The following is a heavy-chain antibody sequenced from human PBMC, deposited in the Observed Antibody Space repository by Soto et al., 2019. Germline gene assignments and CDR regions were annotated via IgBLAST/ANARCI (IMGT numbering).Heavy chain of an antibody. Sequence: PSETLSLTCTVSGGSISSYYWSWIRQPPGKGLEWIGYIYYSGSTNYNPSLKSRVTISVDTSKNQFSLKLSSVTAADTAVYYCARLPGIAVAGTYYGLAVWGQGTRVTVSS. CDR1: GGSISSYY. CDR3: ARLPGIAVAGTYYGLAV. D-gene: IGHD6-19*01. V-gene: IGHV4-59*01. J-gene: IGHJ6*02. CDR2: IYYSGST.